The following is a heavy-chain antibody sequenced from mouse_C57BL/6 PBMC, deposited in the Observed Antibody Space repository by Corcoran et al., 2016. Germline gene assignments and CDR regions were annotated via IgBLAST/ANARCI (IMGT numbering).Heavy chain of an antibody. CDR1: GYTFTTYG. V-gene: IGHV9-3*01. J-gene: IGHJ2*01. CDR3: ARGTVVYFDY. CDR2: INTYSGVP. Sequence: QIQLVQSGPELKKPGETVKSSCKASGYTFTTYGMSWVKQAPGKGLKWMGWINTYSGVPTYADDFKGRFAFSLETSASTAYLQINNLKNEETATYFCARGTVVYFDYWGQGTTLTVSS. D-gene: IGHD1-1*01.